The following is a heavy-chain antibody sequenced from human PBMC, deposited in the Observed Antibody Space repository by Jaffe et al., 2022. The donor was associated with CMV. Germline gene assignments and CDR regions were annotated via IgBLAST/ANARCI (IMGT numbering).Heavy chain of an antibody. CDR3: AKGGWAYYYYGMDV. CDR1: GFTFSSYG. D-gene: IGHD3-16*01. J-gene: IGHJ6*02. Sequence: QVQLVESGGGVVQPGRSLRLSCAASGFTFSSYGMHWVRQAPGKGLEWVAVISYDGSNKYYADSVKGRFTISRDNSKNTLYLQMNSLRAEDTAVYYCAKGGWAYYYYGMDVWGQGTTVTVSS. CDR2: ISYDGSNK. V-gene: IGHV3-30*18.